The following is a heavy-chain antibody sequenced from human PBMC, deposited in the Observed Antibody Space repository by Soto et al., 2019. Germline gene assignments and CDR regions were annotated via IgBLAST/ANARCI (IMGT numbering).Heavy chain of an antibody. CDR1: GFTFSDYY. D-gene: IGHD4-17*01. CDR3: ARDVDADFRTDFDY. V-gene: IGHV3-11*01. Sequence: QVQLVESGGDLVMPGGSLRLSCAASGFTFSDYYIHWIRRAPGKGLEWISYISGNGEVIQYAASARGRFTISRDNDENSVYLEMESLRDEDTALYYCARDVDADFRTDFDYWGRGTLVTVSS. J-gene: IGHJ4*02. CDR2: ISGNGEVI.